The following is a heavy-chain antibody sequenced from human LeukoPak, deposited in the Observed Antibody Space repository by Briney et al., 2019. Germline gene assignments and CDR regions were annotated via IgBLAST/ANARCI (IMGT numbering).Heavy chain of an antibody. CDR3: ARHRDSSSWFYDAFDI. CDR1: GYSFTSYW. D-gene: IGHD6-13*01. V-gene: IGHV5-51*01. Sequence: GESLKISCKGSGYSFTSYWIGWVRQMPGKGLEWMGIIYPGDSDTRYSPSFQGQVTISADKSISTAYLQWSSLKASDTAMYYCARHRDSSSWFYDAFDIWGQGAMVTVSS. CDR2: IYPGDSDT. J-gene: IGHJ3*02.